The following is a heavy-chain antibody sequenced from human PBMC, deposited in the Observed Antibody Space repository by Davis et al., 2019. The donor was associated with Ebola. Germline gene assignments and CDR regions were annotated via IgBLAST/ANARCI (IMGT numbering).Heavy chain of an antibody. CDR3: ARDYDFWSGYYGSGVPYGMDV. CDR1: GYTFTSYY. D-gene: IGHD3-3*01. J-gene: IGHJ6*02. CDR2: INPSGGST. Sequence: ASVKVSCKASGYTFTSYYMHWVRQAPGQGLEWMGIINPSGGSTSYAQKFQGRVTMTRDTSISTAYMELSRLRSDDTAVYYCARDYDFWSGYYGSGVPYGMDVWGQGTTVTVSS. V-gene: IGHV1-46*01.